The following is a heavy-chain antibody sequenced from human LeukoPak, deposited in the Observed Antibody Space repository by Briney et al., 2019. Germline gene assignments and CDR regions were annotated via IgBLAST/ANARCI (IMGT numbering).Heavy chain of an antibody. CDR3: AKRIVGIDDAFDM. V-gene: IGHV4-34*01. CDR1: GGSGGSFSDYY. D-gene: IGHD3-16*02. CDR2: INHSGRT. Sequence: SETLSLTCAVYGGSGGSFSDYYWTWIRQPPGTGLEWIGEINHSGRTTYKSSLKSRVTMSVDTSKNQFSLRLSSVTAADTAVYYCAKRIVGIDDAFDMWGQGTMVTVSS. J-gene: IGHJ3*02.